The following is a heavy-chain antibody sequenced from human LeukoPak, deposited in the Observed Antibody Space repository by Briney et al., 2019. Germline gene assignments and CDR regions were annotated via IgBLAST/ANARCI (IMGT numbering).Heavy chain of an antibody. V-gene: IGHV3-21*01. CDR2: ISSSSSYI. D-gene: IGHD6-6*01. J-gene: IGHJ6*02. Sequence: TGGSLRLSCAASGFTFSSYSMNWVRQAPGKGLEWVSSISSSSSYIYYADSVKGRFTISRDNAKNSLYLQMNSLRAEDTAVYYCASVGRIYSGSHYYYYGMDVWGQGTTVTVSS. CDR3: ASVGRIYSGSHYYYYGMDV. CDR1: GFTFSSYS.